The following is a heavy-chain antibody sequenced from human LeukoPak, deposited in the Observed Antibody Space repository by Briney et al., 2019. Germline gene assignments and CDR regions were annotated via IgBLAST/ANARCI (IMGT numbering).Heavy chain of an antibody. CDR2: IYYSGST. J-gene: IGHJ4*02. D-gene: IGHD3-22*01. CDR1: GGSISSYY. V-gene: IGHV4-59*01. CDR3: ARVQYYYDSSGYFDY. Sequence: PSETLSFTCTVSGGSISSYYWSWIRQPPGKGLEWIGYIYYSGSTNYNPSLKSRVTISVDTSKNQFSLKLSSVTAADTAVYYCARVQYYYDSSGYFDYWGQGTLVTVSS.